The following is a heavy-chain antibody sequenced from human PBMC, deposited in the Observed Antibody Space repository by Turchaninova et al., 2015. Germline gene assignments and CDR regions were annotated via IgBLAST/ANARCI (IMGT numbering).Heavy chain of an antibody. CDR3: AHRRAETHYYFDY. CDR2: IYWDDDK. Sequence: QITXXXSGPTLVKXXXTLXXTCTXSGFSLSTRGVGLGWIRQPPGNALEWLALIYWDDDKRYSPSLKNRLTITKDTSKNQVVLAVTNMDPVDTATYYCAHRRAETHYYFDYWGQGTLVTVSS. V-gene: IGHV2-5*02. CDR1: GFSLSTRGVG. J-gene: IGHJ4*02.